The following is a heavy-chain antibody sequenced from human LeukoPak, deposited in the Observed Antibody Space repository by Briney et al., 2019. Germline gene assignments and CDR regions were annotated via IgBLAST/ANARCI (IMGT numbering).Heavy chain of an antibody. CDR1: GGSISSYY. V-gene: IGHV4-59*01. J-gene: IGHJ6*03. Sequence: SETLSLTCTVSGGSISSYYCSWIRQPPGKGLEWIGYIYYSGSTNYNPSLKSRVTISVDTSKNQFSLKLSSVTAADTAVYYCARDSTYYDFWSGLFYMDVWGKGTTVTVSS. D-gene: IGHD3-3*01. CDR2: IYYSGST. CDR3: ARDSTYYDFWSGLFYMDV.